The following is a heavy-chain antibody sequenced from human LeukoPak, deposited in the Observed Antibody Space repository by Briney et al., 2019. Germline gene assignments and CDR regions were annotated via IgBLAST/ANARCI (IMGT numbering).Heavy chain of an antibody. D-gene: IGHD3-9*01. CDR3: ARAEPPLDILTGYQYGMDV. CDR2: IYSGGST. Sequence: GGSVRLSCAASGFTVSSNYMSWVRQAPGKGLEWVSVIYSGGSTYYADSVKGRFTISRDNSKNTLYLQMNSLRAEDTAVYYCARAEPPLDILTGYQYGMDVWGQGTTVTVSS. CDR1: GFTVSSNY. J-gene: IGHJ6*02. V-gene: IGHV3-66*01.